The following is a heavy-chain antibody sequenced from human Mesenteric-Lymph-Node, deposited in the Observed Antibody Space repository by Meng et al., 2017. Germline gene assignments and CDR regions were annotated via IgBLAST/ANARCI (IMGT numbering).Heavy chain of an antibody. CDR1: GYTFIGYY. D-gene: IGHD3-10*01. CDR3: AKTLLWFGELLPTDAFDI. Sequence: ASVKVSCKASGYTFIGYYMHWVRQAPGQGLEWMGRINPNSGGTNYAQKFQGRVTMTRDTSISTAYMELSSLRSDDTAMYYCAKTLLWFGELLPTDAFDIWGQGTMVTVSS. V-gene: IGHV1-2*06. J-gene: IGHJ3*02. CDR2: INPNSGGT.